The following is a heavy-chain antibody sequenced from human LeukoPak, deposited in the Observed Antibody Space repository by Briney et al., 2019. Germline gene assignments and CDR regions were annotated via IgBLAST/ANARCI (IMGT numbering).Heavy chain of an antibody. CDR2: IYTSGST. CDR1: GGSISSGSYY. D-gene: IGHD3-10*01. CDR3: AMNPSSGSYHNWFDP. Sequence: SETLSPTCTVSGGSISSGSYYWSWIRQPAGKGLEWIGRIYTSGSTDYNPSLKSRVTISVDTSKNQCSLKLSSVTSADTAVYYCAMNPSSGSYHNWFDPWGQGTLVTVSS. V-gene: IGHV4-61*02. J-gene: IGHJ5*02.